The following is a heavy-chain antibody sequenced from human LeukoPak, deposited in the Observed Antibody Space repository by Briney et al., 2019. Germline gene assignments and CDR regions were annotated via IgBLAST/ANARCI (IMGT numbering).Heavy chain of an antibody. CDR1: GYTFTSYD. D-gene: IGHD1-26*01. J-gene: IGHJ6*03. Sequence: GASVTVSCKASGYTFTSYDINWVRQATGQGLEWMGWMNPNSGNTGYAQKFQGRVTMTRNTSISTAYMELSSLRSEDTAVYYCARGPMGELPSYYYYYYMDVWGKGTTVTVSS. CDR3: ARGPMGELPSYYYYYYMDV. V-gene: IGHV1-8*01. CDR2: MNPNSGNT.